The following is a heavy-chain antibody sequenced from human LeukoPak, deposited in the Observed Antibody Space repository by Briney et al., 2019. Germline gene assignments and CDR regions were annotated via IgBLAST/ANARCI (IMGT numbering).Heavy chain of an antibody. Sequence: GGSLRLSCAASGFTFSRYSMNWVRQAPGKGLEWVSSISSSSSYIYYADSVKGRFTISRDNSKNTVYLQMSSLRAEDTAVYYCAKESVWFGESNPFDYWGQGTLVTVSS. J-gene: IGHJ4*02. V-gene: IGHV3-21*01. D-gene: IGHD3-10*01. CDR2: ISSSSSYI. CDR3: AKESVWFGESNPFDY. CDR1: GFTFSRYS.